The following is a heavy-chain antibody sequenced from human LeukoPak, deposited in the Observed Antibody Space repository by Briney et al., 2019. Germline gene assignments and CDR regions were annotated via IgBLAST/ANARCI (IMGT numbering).Heavy chain of an antibody. D-gene: IGHD1-1*01. CDR2: IYHSGST. J-gene: IGHJ3*02. CDR3: ARGTTDAFDI. CDR1: GYSISSGYY. Sequence: SETLSLTCAVSGYSISSGYYWGWIRQPPGKGLEWIGSIYHSGSTYYNPSLKSRVTISVDTSKNQFSLRLSSVTAADTAVYYCARGTTDAFDIWGQGTMVTVSS. V-gene: IGHV4-38-2*01.